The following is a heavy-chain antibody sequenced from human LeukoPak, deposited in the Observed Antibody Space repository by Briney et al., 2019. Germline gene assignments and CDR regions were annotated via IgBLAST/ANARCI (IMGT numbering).Heavy chain of an antibody. D-gene: IGHD6-13*01. J-gene: IGHJ4*02. CDR3: ARFGIAADPISGGGDY. V-gene: IGHV4-34*01. CDR1: GGSISSYY. CDR2: INHSGST. Sequence: PSETLSLTCTVSGGSISSYYWSWIRQPPGKGLEWIGEINHSGSTNYNPSLKSRVTISVDTSKNQFSLKLSSVTAADTAVYYCARFGIAADPISGGGDYWGQGTLVTVSS.